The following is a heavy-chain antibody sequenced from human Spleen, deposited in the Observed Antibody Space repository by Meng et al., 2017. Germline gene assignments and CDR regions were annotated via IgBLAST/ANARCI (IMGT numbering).Heavy chain of an antibody. Sequence: SVKVSCKALGGIFSNYVIGWVRQAPGQGLEWMGGINAVFGTTNYAQKFQGRVTITTDESTSTAYMELSSLRSEDTAVYYCASGPPLGYCSGGSCFLLDYWGQGTLVTVSS. CDR2: INAVFGTT. J-gene: IGHJ4*02. CDR1: GGIFSNYV. CDR3: ASGPPLGYCSGGSCFLLDY. D-gene: IGHD2-15*01. V-gene: IGHV1-69*05.